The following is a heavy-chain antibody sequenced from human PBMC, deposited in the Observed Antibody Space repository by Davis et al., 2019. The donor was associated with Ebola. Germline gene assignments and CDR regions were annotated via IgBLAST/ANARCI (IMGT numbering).Heavy chain of an antibody. J-gene: IGHJ4*01. CDR2: MNPNSGNT. CDR3: ARGSSSSWYLPLY. D-gene: IGHD6-13*01. CDR1: GYTFTGYD. Sequence: AASVQVSCKASGYTFTGYDINWVRQATGQGLEWMGWMNPNSGNTGYAQKFQGRVTMTRNTSISTAYMELSSLRSEDTAVYYCARGSSSSWYLPLYWGQGTLVTVSS. V-gene: IGHV1-8*01.